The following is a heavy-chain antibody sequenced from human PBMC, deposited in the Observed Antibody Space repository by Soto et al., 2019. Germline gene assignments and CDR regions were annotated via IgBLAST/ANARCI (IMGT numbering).Heavy chain of an antibody. CDR1: GFPFSDYY. D-gene: IGHD3-22*01. J-gene: IGHJ4*02. CDR3: ARNFDSGGYYSDY. CDR2: ISSSAYT. V-gene: IGHV3-11*06. Sequence: GGSLRVSCAASGFPFSDYYMSWIRQAPGEGLEWISYISSSAYTIYADSVKGRFTISRDNAKNSLFLQMTSLRVEDTAVYYCARNFDSGGYYSDYWGQGTLVTVSS.